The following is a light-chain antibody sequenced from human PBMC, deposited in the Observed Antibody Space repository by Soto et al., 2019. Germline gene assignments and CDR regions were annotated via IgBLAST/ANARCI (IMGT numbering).Light chain of an antibody. J-gene: IGKJ1*01. CDR1: QGLVYSDGNTF. CDR3: VQGTHWPWT. V-gene: IGKV2-30*01. Sequence: DVVMTQSPLSLSVTLGQPATISCRSSQGLVYSDGNTFLNWFHQRPGQSPRRLIYQVSNRDSGVPDRFIGSRSGTDYTLTISRVEAEDVGIYYCVQGTHWPWTFGQGTKVEIK. CDR2: QVS.